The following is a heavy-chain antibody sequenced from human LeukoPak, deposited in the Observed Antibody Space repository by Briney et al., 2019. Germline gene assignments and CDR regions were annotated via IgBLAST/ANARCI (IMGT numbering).Heavy chain of an antibody. CDR2: ISGSGGST. J-gene: IGHJ4*02. V-gene: IGHV3-23*01. CDR1: GFTFSSYA. D-gene: IGHD2-2*01. Sequence: GGSLRLSCAASGFTFSSYAMSWVRQAPGKGLEWVSAISGSGGSTYYADSVKGRFTISRDNSKNTLYLQMNILGAEDTAVYYCAKDAPVNIVVVPAANSWGQGTLVTVSS. CDR3: AKDAPVNIVVVPAANS.